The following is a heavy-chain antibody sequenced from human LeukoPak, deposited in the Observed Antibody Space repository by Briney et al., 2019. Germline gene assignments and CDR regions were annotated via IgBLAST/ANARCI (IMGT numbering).Heavy chain of an antibody. CDR3: AKEGPGGYYYGSGRHKENAFDI. Sequence: GGSLRLSCAASGFTFSSYGMHWVRQAPGKGLEWVAVIWYDGSNKYYADSVKGRFTISRDNSKNTLYLQMNSLRAEDTAVYYCAKEGPGGYYYGSGRHKENAFDIWGQGTMVTVSS. CDR2: IWYDGSNK. J-gene: IGHJ3*02. D-gene: IGHD3-10*01. CDR1: GFTFSSYG. V-gene: IGHV3-33*06.